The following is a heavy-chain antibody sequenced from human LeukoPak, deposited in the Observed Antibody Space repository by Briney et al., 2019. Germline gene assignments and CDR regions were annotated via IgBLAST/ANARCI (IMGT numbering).Heavy chain of an antibody. D-gene: IGHD1-14*01. CDR1: GFTVITND. J-gene: IGHJ4*02. V-gene: IGHV3-53*01. CDR2: LYSDGNI. Sequence: AGGSLRLSCAASGFTVITNDMTWVRQAPGKGLEWVSVLYSDGNIKYADSVQGRFTISRDNSKNTLYLEMNSLSPDDTAVYYCARGVEPLAANTLAYWGQGTLVTVSS. CDR3: ARGVEPLAANTLAY.